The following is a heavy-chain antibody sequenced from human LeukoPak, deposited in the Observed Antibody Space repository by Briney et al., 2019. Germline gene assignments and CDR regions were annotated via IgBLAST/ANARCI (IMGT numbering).Heavy chain of an antibody. Sequence: GGSLRLSCAASGFTFSDYYMSWVRQAPGKGLEWVANIKQDGSEKYYVDSVKGRFTISRDNAKNSLYLQMNSLRAEDTAVYYCARVIGDYDSSGYYRHWGQGTLVTVSS. V-gene: IGHV3-7*01. J-gene: IGHJ4*02. D-gene: IGHD3-22*01. CDR1: GFTFSDYY. CDR2: IKQDGSEK. CDR3: ARVIGDYDSSGYYRH.